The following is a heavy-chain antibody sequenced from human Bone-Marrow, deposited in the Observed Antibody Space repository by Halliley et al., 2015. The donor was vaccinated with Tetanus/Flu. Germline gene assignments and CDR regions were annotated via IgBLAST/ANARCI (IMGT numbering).Heavy chain of an antibody. V-gene: IGHV4-59*01. CDR2: IYYSGST. Sequence: IGFIYYSGSTKYHPPLEARIPMSLDPSKNQFSLKLTSVPAADTAVYFCARSRDLGMTTVTLFDFWGQGTLVTVSS. CDR3: ARSRDLGMTTVTLFDF. J-gene: IGHJ4*02. D-gene: IGHD4-17*01.